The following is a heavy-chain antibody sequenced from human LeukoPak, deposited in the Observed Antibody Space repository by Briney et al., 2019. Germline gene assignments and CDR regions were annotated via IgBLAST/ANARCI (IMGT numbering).Heavy chain of an antibody. CDR3: ARDTRVATIFGGAFDI. CDR2: ISYDGSNK. Sequence: GGSLRLSCAASGFTFSSCAMHWVRQAPGKGLEWVAVISYDGSNKYYADSVKGRFTISRDNSKNTLYLQMNSLRAEDTAVYYCARDTRVATIFGGAFDIWGQGTMVTVSS. V-gene: IGHV3-30-3*01. CDR1: GFTFSSCA. D-gene: IGHD5-12*01. J-gene: IGHJ3*02.